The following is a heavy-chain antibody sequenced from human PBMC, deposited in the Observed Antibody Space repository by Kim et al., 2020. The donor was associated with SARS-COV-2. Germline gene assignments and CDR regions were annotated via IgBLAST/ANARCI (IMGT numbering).Heavy chain of an antibody. CDR3: AKVRIAVAGYTKYYYYYGMDV. J-gene: IGHJ6*02. D-gene: IGHD6-19*01. CDR1: GFTFSSYG. Sequence: GGSLRLSCAASGFTFSSYGMHWVRQAPGKGLEWVAVISYDGSNKYYADSVKGRFTISRDNSKNTLYLQMNSLRAEDTAVYYCAKVRIAVAGYTKYYYYYGMDVWGQGTTVTVSS. V-gene: IGHV3-30*18. CDR2: ISYDGSNK.